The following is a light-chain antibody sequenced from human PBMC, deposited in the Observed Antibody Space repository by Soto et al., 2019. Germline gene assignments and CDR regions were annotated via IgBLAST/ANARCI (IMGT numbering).Light chain of an antibody. V-gene: IGKV2-28*01. J-gene: IGKJ1*01. CDR1: QSLVYSDGDTY. Sequence: VMTQSPLSLPVTLGQPASISCRSSQSLVYSDGDTYLNWYLQKPGQSPQLLIYLGSNRASEVPDRFSGSGSGTDFTLKISRVEAEDVGLYYCMQALQTPTFGQGTKVDIK. CDR2: LGS. CDR3: MQALQTPT.